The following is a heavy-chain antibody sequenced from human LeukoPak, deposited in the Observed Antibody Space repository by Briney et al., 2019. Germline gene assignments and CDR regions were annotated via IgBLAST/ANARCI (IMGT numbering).Heavy chain of an antibody. V-gene: IGHV3-21*01. D-gene: IGHD3-22*01. Sequence: GGSLRLSCAASGFTFGSYSMNWVRQAPGKGLGWVSSISSISSYIYYADSVKGRFTISRDNAKNSLYLQMNSLRAEDTAVYYCARYLRNYDSSGYEVYAFDIWGQGTMVTVSS. CDR2: ISSISSYI. CDR1: GFTFGSYS. J-gene: IGHJ3*02. CDR3: ARYLRNYDSSGYEVYAFDI.